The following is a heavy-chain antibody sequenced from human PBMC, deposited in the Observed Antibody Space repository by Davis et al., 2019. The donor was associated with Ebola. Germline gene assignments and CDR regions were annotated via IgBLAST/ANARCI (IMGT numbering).Heavy chain of an antibody. J-gene: IGHJ4*02. CDR2: ISNSGGTI. Sequence: PGGSLRLSCTASGFAFSSYEMNWVRQAPGKGLEWISYISNSGGTIYYADSVKGRFTISRDGATNSLYLQMNSLRAEDTAVYYCARERAAAYFDYWGQGTLVTVSS. V-gene: IGHV3-48*03. CDR1: GFAFSSYE. CDR3: ARERAAAYFDY. D-gene: IGHD6-13*01.